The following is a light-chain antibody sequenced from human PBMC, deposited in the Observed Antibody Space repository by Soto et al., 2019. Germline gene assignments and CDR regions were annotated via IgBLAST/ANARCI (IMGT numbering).Light chain of an antibody. J-gene: IGLJ1*01. CDR1: SSDIGIYKY. CDR2: EVS. CDR3: QSCDSSLSGSGV. Sequence: AQPASVSRSPGQAIAISCPGSSSDIGIYKYVSWYQQHPGKVPKLIIYEVSNRPSGVPDRFSGSKSGTSASLAITGLQAEDEAYYYCQSCDSSLSGSGVFGSGTKVTVL. V-gene: IGLV2-14*01.